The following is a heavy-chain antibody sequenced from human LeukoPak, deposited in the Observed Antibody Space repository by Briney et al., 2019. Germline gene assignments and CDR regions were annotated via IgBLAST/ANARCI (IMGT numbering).Heavy chain of an antibody. J-gene: IGHJ4*02. Sequence: SVKVSCKASGGTFSSYAISWVRQAPGQGLEWMGGIIPIFGTANYAQKFQGRVTITTDESTSTAYMELSSLRSEDMAVYYCAKADSSGGAPDYWGQGTLVTVSS. CDR3: AKADSSGGAPDY. D-gene: IGHD3-22*01. CDR2: IIPIFGTA. V-gene: IGHV1-69*05. CDR1: GGTFSSYA.